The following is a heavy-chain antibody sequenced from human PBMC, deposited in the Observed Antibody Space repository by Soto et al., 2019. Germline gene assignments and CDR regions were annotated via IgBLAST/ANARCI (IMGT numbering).Heavy chain of an antibody. CDR2: SYYSGST. J-gene: IGHJ4*02. Sequence: QVQLQESGPGLVKPSETLSLTCTVSGGSISSYSWSWIRQPPGTGLEWVGYSYYSGSTNYNPSPKSRVTVSVDTATNQFSLKLSSVTAADTAVYYCASRARGGGPFFDYWGQGTLVTVSS. V-gene: IGHV4-59*08. CDR3: ASRARGGGPFFDY. CDR1: GGSISSYS. D-gene: IGHD2-15*01.